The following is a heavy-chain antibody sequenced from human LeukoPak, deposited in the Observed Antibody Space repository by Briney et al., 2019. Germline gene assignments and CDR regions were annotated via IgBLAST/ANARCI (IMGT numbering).Heavy chain of an antibody. CDR2: INWNGDST. CDR1: GFTFDGYG. Sequence: GGSLRLSCAASGFTFDGYGGSWGRQTPGKGLERVSGINWNGDSTAYADSVKGRFTISRDNARNSLYLQMSSLRPEDTAVYYCATYTHWVAGDVWGQGTTVTVSS. D-gene: IGHD3-16*01. J-gene: IGHJ6*02. CDR3: ATYTHWVAGDV. V-gene: IGHV3-20*04.